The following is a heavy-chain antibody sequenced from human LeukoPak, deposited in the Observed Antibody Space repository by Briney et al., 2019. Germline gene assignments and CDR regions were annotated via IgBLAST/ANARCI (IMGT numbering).Heavy chain of an antibody. Sequence: SETLSLTFAVYGGSFSGYYWSWIRQPPGKGLEWIGEINHSGSTNYNPSLKSRVTISVDTSKNQFSLKLSSVTAADTAVYYCARGWSSSWPVDYWGQGTLVTVSS. J-gene: IGHJ4*02. CDR3: ARGWSSSWPVDY. CDR2: INHSGST. V-gene: IGHV4-34*01. D-gene: IGHD6-13*01. CDR1: GGSFSGYY.